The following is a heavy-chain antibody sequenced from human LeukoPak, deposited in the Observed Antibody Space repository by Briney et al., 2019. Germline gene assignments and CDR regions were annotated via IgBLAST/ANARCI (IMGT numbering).Heavy chain of an antibody. J-gene: IGHJ4*02. Sequence: PSETLSLTCTVSGGSISSYYWSWIRQPPGKGLEWIGEINHSGSTNYNPSLKSRVTISVDTSKNQFSLKLSSVTAADTAVYYCARVDSSGYDFDYWGQGTLVTVSS. CDR3: ARVDSSGYDFDY. CDR2: INHSGST. V-gene: IGHV4-34*01. CDR1: GGSISSYY. D-gene: IGHD3-22*01.